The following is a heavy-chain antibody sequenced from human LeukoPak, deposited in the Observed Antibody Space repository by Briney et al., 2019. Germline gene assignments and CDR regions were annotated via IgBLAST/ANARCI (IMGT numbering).Heavy chain of an antibody. Sequence: SETLSLTCTVTGGSISSSSYYWGWIRQPPGKGLEWIGSIYYSGTTNYNPSLESRVTISEDTSKNQFSLMLRSVTAAGTAVYFCARQASDYFYYYMDVWGKGTTVTVSS. J-gene: IGHJ6*03. CDR2: IYYSGTT. CDR3: ARQASDYFYYYMDV. CDR1: GGSISSSSYY. V-gene: IGHV4-39*01.